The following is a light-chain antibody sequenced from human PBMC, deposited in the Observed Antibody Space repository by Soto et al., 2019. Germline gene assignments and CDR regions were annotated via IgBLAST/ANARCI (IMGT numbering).Light chain of an antibody. J-gene: IGLJ1*01. CDR2: EVS. Sequence: QSALTQPASMSGSPGQSITISCTGSSSDVGRYNYVSWYQQHPGKAPKLVISEVSNRPSGVSDRFSGSKSGNTASLTISGLQSEDEADYYCSSYTGTSSTLYVFGTGTSSPS. CDR3: SSYTGTSSTLYV. V-gene: IGLV2-14*01. CDR1: SSDVGRYNY.